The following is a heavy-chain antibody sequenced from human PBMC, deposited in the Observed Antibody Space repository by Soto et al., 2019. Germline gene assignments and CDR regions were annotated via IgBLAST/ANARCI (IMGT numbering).Heavy chain of an antibody. Sequence: ASVKVSCKASGYTFTSYGISWVRQAPGQGLEWMGWISAYNGNTNYAQKLQGRVTMTTDTSTSTAYLELRSLRSDDTAVYYCAYRDNRGRYDFWGKGTQVPVSS. D-gene: IGHD1-1*01. J-gene: IGHJ4*02. V-gene: IGHV1-18*01. CDR1: GYTFTSYG. CDR2: ISAYNGNT. CDR3: AYRDNRGRYDF.